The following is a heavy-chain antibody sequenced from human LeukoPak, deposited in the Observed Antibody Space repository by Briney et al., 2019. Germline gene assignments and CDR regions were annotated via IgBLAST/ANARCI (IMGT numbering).Heavy chain of an antibody. CDR2: ISSTSSTI. D-gene: IGHD5-18*01. V-gene: IGHV3-48*01. Sequence: GGSLRLSCAASGFTFSSYNMNWVRQAPGKGLEWVSYISSTSSTIYYADSVKGRFTISRDNSKHTVSLQMNSLRGEDTAVYYCARDLSGIAGYTYGRGIDYWGQGTLVTVSS. CDR3: ARDLSGIAGYTYGRGIDY. J-gene: IGHJ4*02. CDR1: GFTFSSYN.